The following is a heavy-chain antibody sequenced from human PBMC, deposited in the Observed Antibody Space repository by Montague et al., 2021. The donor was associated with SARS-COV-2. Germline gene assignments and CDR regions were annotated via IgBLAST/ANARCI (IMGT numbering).Heavy chain of an antibody. V-gene: IGHV4-39*02. D-gene: IGHD3-10*01. J-gene: IGHJ4*02. CDR3: ARGARQGYGFRLGSFDS. Sequence: TLSLTCTVSGGSISSSSYYWGWIRQPPGKGLEWIGSIYYSGYTHYNPSLKSRVTISVDTSKNHFSLRLSSVTAADTAVYYCARGARQGYGFRLGSFDSWGQGTLVTVSS. CDR1: GGSISSSSYY. CDR2: IYYSGYT.